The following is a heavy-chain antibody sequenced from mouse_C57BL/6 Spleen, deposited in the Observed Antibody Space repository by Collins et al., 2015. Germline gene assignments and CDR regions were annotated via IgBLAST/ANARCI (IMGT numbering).Heavy chain of an antibody. Sequence: QVQLQQSGPELVKPGASVKISCKASGYAFSSSWMNWVKQRPGKGLEWIGRIYPGDGDTNYNGKFKGKATLTADKSSSTAYMQLSSLTSEDSAVYFCARSRQLRLRGFAYWGQGTLVTVSA. D-gene: IGHD3-2*02. V-gene: IGHV1-82*01. CDR3: ARSRQLRLRGFAY. J-gene: IGHJ3*01. CDR1: GYAFSSSW. CDR2: IYPGDGDT.